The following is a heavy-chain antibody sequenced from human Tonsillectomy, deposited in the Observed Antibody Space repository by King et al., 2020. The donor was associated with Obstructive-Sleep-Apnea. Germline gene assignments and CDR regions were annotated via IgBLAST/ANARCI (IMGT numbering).Heavy chain of an antibody. Sequence: VQLQESGPGLVKPSETLSLTCTVSGGSISTYNWSWIRQPPGKGLEWIWDIDYTGSTNYNPPLKSRVTISVETSKNQFSLNLSSVTAADTAVYYCATSGYSYGPIDYWGQGTLVTVSS. CDR1: GGSISTYN. V-gene: IGHV4-59*01. CDR3: ATSGYSYGPIDY. D-gene: IGHD5-18*01. CDR2: IDYTGST. J-gene: IGHJ4*02.